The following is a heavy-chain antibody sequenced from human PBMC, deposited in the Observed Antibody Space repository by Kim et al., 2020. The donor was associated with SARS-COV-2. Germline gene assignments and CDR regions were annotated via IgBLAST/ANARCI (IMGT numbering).Heavy chain of an antibody. CDR2: INHSGST. Sequence: SETLSLTCAVYGGSFSGYYWSWIRQPPGKGLEWIGEINHSGSTNYNPSLKSRVTISLDTSTNQFSLKLSSVTAADTAVYYCARLQVGTIFGVVIDPYYYYGMDVWGQGTTVTVSS. CDR3: ARLQVGTIFGVVIDPYYYYGMDV. V-gene: IGHV4-34*01. J-gene: IGHJ6*02. CDR1: GGSFSGYY. D-gene: IGHD3-3*01.